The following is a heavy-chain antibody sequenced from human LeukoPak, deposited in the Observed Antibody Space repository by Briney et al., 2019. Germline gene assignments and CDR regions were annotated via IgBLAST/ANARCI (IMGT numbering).Heavy chain of an antibody. D-gene: IGHD6-19*01. CDR2: IYYSGST. CDR1: GGSISSYY. CDR3: AGKLEVAGTGLPTDY. V-gene: IGHV4-39*01. Sequence: PSETLSLTCTVSGGSISSYYWGWIRQPPGKGLEWIGSIYYSGSTYYNPSLKSRVTISVDTSKNQFSLKLSSVTAADTAVYYCAGKLEVAGTGLPTDYWGQGTLVTVSS. J-gene: IGHJ4*02.